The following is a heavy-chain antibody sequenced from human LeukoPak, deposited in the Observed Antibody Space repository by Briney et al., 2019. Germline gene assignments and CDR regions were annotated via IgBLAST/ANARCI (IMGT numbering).Heavy chain of an antibody. CDR2: IYTSGST. J-gene: IGHJ1*01. V-gene: IGHV4-61*02. Sequence: SQTLSLTCTVSGGSISSGSYYWSWIRQPAGKGLEWIGRIYTSGSTNYNPSLKSRVTISVDRSKNQFSLKLNSVTAADTAVYYCARRGNILTGSEYFQYWGQGTLVTVSS. CDR1: GGSISSGSYY. CDR3: ARRGNILTGSEYFQY. D-gene: IGHD3-9*01.